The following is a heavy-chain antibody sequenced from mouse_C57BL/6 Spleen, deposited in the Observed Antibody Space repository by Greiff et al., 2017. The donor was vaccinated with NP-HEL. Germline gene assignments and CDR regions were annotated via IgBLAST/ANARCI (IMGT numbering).Heavy chain of an antibody. CDR1: GYTFTDYY. J-gene: IGHJ2*01. CDR3: ARSPDTAVVAGDY. CDR2: IYPGSGNT. V-gene: IGHV1-76*01. Sequence: QVQLKQSGAELVRPGASVKLSCKASGYTFTDYYINWVKQRPGQGLEWIAGIYPGSGNTYYNEKFKGKATLTAEKSSSTAYMQLSSLTSEDSAVYFCARSPDTAVVAGDYWGQGTTLTVSS.